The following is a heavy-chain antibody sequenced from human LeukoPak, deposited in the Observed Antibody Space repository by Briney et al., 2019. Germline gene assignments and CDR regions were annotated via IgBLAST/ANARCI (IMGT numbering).Heavy chain of an antibody. D-gene: IGHD4-17*01. CDR2: ISSSSSTI. Sequence: SGGSLRLSCAASGFTFSSYSMNWVRQAPGKGLEWVSYISSSSSTIYYADSVKGRFTISRDNAKNSLYPQMNSLRAEDTAVYYCARDWDDYGDRLGTYWGQGTLVTVSS. CDR1: GFTFSSYS. J-gene: IGHJ4*02. CDR3: ARDWDDYGDRLGTY. V-gene: IGHV3-48*01.